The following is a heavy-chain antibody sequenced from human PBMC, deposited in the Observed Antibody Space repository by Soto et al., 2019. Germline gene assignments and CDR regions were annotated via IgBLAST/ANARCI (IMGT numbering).Heavy chain of an antibody. D-gene: IGHD5-12*01. J-gene: IGHJ4*02. CDR3: ARGAPPDVDGYNYGFDY. CDR1: GYTFTSYA. CDR2: INAGNGNT. Sequence: QVQLVQSGAEVKKPGASVKVSCKASGYTFTSYAMHWVRQAPGQRLEWMGWINAGNGNTKYSQKFQGRVTITRDTSASTAYMELSSLRSEDTAVYYCARGAPPDVDGYNYGFDYWGQGTLVTVSS. V-gene: IGHV1-3*01.